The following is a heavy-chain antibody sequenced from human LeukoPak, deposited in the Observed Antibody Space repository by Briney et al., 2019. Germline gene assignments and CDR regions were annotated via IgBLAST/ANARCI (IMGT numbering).Heavy chain of an antibody. Sequence: GGSLRLSCAASGFTFNTYRMSWLPQAPGKGLEWVANMKPDGSEVLYVVPVKGRFTLSRDNAVNTLYLKKNSLSAEDAALLHSTRDMQGSLLYLVGSQNDWGQGTLVTVSS. CDR2: MKPDGSEV. CDR1: GFTFNTYR. D-gene: IGHD1-26*01. J-gene: IGHJ4*02. CDR3: TRDMQGSLLYLVGSQND. V-gene: IGHV3-7*01.